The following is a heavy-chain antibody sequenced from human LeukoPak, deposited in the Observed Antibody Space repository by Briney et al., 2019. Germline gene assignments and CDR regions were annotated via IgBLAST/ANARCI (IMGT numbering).Heavy chain of an antibody. V-gene: IGHV4-59*01. D-gene: IGHD4-17*01. Sequence: SETLSLTCTVSGGSISSYYWSWIRQPPGKGLEWIGYIYYSGSTNYNPSLKSPVTISVDTSKNQFSLKLSSVTAADTAVYYCARGHGDGDYVQFDYWGQGTLVTVSS. CDR2: IYYSGST. CDR1: GGSISSYY. CDR3: ARGHGDGDYVQFDY. J-gene: IGHJ4*02.